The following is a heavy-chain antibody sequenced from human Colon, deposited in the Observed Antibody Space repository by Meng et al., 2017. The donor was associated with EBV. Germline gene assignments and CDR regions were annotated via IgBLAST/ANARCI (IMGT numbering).Heavy chain of an antibody. CDR1: GGSISSNNW. CDR2: IFHSGST. J-gene: IGHJ5*02. Sequence: ACGPGRVKPSGTLPLTCAVFGGSISSNNWWSWVRQPPGKGLEWIGEIFHSGSTKHNPSLKSRVTMSMDKSKNQFSLRLSSVTAADTAVYYCASSDYYGSGSYYPWGQGTLVTVSS. V-gene: IGHV4-4*02. CDR3: ASSDYYGSGSYYP. D-gene: IGHD3-10*01.